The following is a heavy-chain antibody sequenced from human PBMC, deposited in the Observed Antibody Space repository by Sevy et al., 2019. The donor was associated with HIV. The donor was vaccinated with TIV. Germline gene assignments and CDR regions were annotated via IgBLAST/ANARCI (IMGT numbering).Heavy chain of an antibody. D-gene: IGHD7-27*01. V-gene: IGHV6-1*01. CDR2: TYYRSRWHY. CDR3: ARDRPGDQGFDF. CDR1: GDSVSNNGAA. J-gene: IGHJ2*01. Sequence: SQTLSLTCAISGDSVSNNGAAWNWIRQPPSGGLEWLGRTYYRSRWHYDSAVSLRSRITVNSDTSKNQFSLQLNSVTPEDTAVYYCARDRPGDQGFDFWGRGILVTVSS.